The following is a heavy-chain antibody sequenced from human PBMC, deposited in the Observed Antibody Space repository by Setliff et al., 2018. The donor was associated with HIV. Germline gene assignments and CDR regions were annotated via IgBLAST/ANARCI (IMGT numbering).Heavy chain of an antibody. D-gene: IGHD1-26*01. CDR3: SRLVVGFSGTSAYMNV. Sequence: PGGSLRLSCAASGFTFSGYWMAWVRQAPGKGLEWVANIKEDGSEKYCVDSVRGRFTTSRDNAKNSLYLQMNSLRAEDTAVYYCSRLVVGFSGTSAYMNVWGKGTTVTVSS. V-gene: IGHV3-7*01. CDR1: GFTFSGYW. J-gene: IGHJ6*03. CDR2: IKEDGSEK.